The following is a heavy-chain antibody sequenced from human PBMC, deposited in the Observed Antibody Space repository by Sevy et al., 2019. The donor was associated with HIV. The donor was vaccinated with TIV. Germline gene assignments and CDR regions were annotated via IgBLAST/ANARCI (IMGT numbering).Heavy chain of an antibody. V-gene: IGHV3-30-3*01. D-gene: IGHD3-9*01. CDR3: ARDLHILTGYYNGGLDS. CDR2: ISYDGSNK. CDR1: GLTFSSYA. J-gene: IGHJ5*01. Sequence: GGSLRLSCAASGLTFSSYAMHWVRQAPGKGLEWVAVISYDGSNKYYADSVKGRFTISRDNSKNTLYLQMNSLRAEDTAVYYCARDLHILTGYYNGGLDSWGQGTLVTVSS.